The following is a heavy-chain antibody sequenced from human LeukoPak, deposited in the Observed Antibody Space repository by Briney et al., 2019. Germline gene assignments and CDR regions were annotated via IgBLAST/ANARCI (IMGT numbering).Heavy chain of an antibody. D-gene: IGHD2-15*01. V-gene: IGHV3-7*01. CDR1: GFTFSSYW. CDR2: IKQDGSEK. Sequence: GGSLRLSWAASGFTFSSYWMSWVRQAPGKGLEWVANIKQDGSEKFHVDSVKGRFTISRDNAKKSLYLQMNSLRAEDTAVYYCAREGCSGGTCYFYWFDSWGQGTLVTVSS. J-gene: IGHJ5*01. CDR3: AREGCSGGTCYFYWFDS.